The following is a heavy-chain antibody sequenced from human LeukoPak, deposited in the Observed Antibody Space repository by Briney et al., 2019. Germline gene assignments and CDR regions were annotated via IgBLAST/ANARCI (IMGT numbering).Heavy chain of an antibody. CDR1: GGSISSNNYY. CDR3: AMSSSVTRFDY. J-gene: IGHJ4*02. V-gene: IGHV4-61*02. CDR2: ISTNGNT. Sequence: PSETLSLTCTVSGGSISSNNYYWGWIRQPPGKGLEWIGRISTNGNTNYNPSLKSRVTISVDTSKNQFSLMLNSVTAADTAVYYCAMSSSVTRFDYWGQGTLVTVSS. D-gene: IGHD6-19*01.